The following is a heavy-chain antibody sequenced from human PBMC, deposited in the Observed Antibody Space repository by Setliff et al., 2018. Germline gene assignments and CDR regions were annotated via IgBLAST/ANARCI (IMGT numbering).Heavy chain of an antibody. V-gene: IGHV4-61*09. D-gene: IGHD3-3*01. CDR1: GGSISNTYYY. CDR3: ARMSGFLYIDV. CDR2: IYTSWSA. J-gene: IGHJ6*03. Sequence: SETLSLTCTVSGGSISNTYYYWSWIRQPAGQGLEWIGQIYTSWSANYNPSLKSRVTISVDTSKNQFSLKLSSVTAADTAVYYCARMSGFLYIDVWGKGTTVTVSS.